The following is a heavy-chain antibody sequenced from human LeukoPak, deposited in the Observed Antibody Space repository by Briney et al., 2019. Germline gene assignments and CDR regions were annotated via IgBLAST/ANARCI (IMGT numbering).Heavy chain of an antibody. CDR2: FDPEDGET. V-gene: IGHV1-24*01. CDR1: GYTLTELS. D-gene: IGHD6-19*01. J-gene: IGHJ4*02. CDR3: ATSFGMAGTPNFDY. Sequence: ASVKVSCKVSGYTLTELSMHWVRQAPGKGLEWMGGFDPEDGETIYAQKFQGRVTMTEDTSTDTAYMELSSLRSEDTAVYYCATSFGMAGTPNFDYWGQGILVTVSS.